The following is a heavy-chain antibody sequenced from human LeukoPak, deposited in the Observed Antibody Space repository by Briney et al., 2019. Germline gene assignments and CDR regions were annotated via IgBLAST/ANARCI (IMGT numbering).Heavy chain of an antibody. J-gene: IGHJ4*02. Sequence: ASVKVSCKASGYTFIAYYMHWVRQAPGQGLEWMGWINPNSGGTNYARKFQGRVTMTRDTSISTAYMELSRLRSDDTAVYYCARVPLKYYYDSSGYYYFDYWGQGTLVTVSS. CDR3: ARVPLKYYYDSSGYYYFDY. CDR2: INPNSGGT. V-gene: IGHV1-2*02. CDR1: GYTFIAYY. D-gene: IGHD3-22*01.